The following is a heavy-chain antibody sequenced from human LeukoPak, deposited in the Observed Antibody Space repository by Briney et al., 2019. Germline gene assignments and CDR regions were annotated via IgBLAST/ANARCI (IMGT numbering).Heavy chain of an antibody. CDR3: AREANLYYDFWSGYYGAYNY. CDR2: IWYDGSNK. J-gene: IGHJ4*02. CDR1: GFTFSSYG. Sequence: GRSLRLSCAASGFTFSSYGMHWVRQAPGKGLEWVAVIWYDGSNKYYADSVKGRFTISRDNSKNTLYLQMNSLRAEDTAVYYCAREANLYYDFWSGYYGAYNYWGQGTLVTVSS. D-gene: IGHD3-3*01. V-gene: IGHV3-33*01.